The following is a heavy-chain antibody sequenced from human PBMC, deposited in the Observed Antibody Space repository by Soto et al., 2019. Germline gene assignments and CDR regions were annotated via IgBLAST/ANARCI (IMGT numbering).Heavy chain of an antibody. CDR1: GFTFSGSA. CDR3: TRPPSWLLGYGMDV. J-gene: IGHJ6*02. D-gene: IGHD5-12*01. CDR2: IRTKADSYAT. V-gene: IGHV3-73*01. Sequence: PGGSLRLSCAASGFTFSGSAMHWVRQASGQWLECVGRIRTKADSYATTYAASVQGRFTISRDDSKNTAYLQMNSLKTEDTAVYYCTRPPSWLLGYGMDVWGQGTTVTVSS.